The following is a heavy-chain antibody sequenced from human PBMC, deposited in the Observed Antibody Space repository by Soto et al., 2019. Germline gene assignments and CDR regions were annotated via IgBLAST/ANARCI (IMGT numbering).Heavy chain of an antibody. CDR1: GFTFSTYG. D-gene: IGHD2-15*01. CDR3: AKLDEGGLQYAYYAMDV. J-gene: IGHJ6*02. V-gene: IGHV3-30*18. Sequence: GGSLRLSCAASGFTFSTYGMHWVRQAPGKGLEWVAVISYDGSNKYYADSVKGRFTISRDNSKNTLYLQMTSLRTEDTALYYCAKLDEGGLQYAYYAMDVWGQGTTVTVSS. CDR2: ISYDGSNK.